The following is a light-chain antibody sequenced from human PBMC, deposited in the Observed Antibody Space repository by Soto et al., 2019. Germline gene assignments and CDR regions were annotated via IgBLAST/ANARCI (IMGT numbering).Light chain of an antibody. CDR1: QSVSSY. CDR2: DAS. V-gene: IGKV3-11*01. CDR3: QYYNNWLGA. Sequence: EIVLTQSPATMSLSPGERATLSCRASQSVSSYLAWYQQKPGQAPRLLIYDASNRATGIPARFSGSGSGTDFTLTISSLQSEDFAVYYCQYYNNWLGAFGGGTKVDI. J-gene: IGKJ4*01.